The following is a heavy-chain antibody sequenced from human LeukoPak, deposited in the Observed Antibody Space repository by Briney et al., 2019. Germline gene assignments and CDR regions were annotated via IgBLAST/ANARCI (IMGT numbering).Heavy chain of an antibody. Sequence: PGGSLRLSCAPSGFTLEDYAMHWVRQAPGKGLEWVSLITGDGGSTYYADSVKGRFTISSDNSKNSLYLQMNSLRTEDTALYYCTRQGTRPDYWGQGTLVTVSS. CDR2: ITGDGGST. V-gene: IGHV3-43*02. CDR3: TRQGTRPDY. CDR1: GFTLEDYA. J-gene: IGHJ4*02.